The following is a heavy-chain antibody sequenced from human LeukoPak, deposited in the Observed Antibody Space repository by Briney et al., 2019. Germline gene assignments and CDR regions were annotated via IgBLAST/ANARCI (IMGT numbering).Heavy chain of an antibody. D-gene: IGHD3-10*01. J-gene: IGHJ6*03. CDR2: MYYSGST. CDR3: ARASGGSGSIYYMDV. CDR1: GGSISSYY. Sequence: SETLSLTCTVSGGSISSYYWSWIRQPPGKGLEWIGYMYYSGSTNYNPSLKSRVTISVDTSKNQFSLKLSSVTAADTAVYYCARASGGSGSIYYMDVWGKGTTVTISS. V-gene: IGHV4-59*01.